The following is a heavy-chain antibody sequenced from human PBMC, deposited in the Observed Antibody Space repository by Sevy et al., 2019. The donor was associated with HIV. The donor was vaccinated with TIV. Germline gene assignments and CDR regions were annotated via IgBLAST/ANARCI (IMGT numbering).Heavy chain of an antibody. CDR2: IYSSGST. CDR1: GGSVSGGSFY. Sequence: SETLSLTCTVSGGSVSGGSFYWSWIRQSPGRGLEWIGYIYSSGSTYYNPSLKSRVSISVDTSKNQFSLKLSSVTAVDTAVYYCARDYRYYGSGYYYGMDVWGQGTTVTVSS. J-gene: IGHJ6*02. V-gene: IGHV4-61*01. CDR3: ARDYRYYGSGYYYGMDV. D-gene: IGHD3-10*01.